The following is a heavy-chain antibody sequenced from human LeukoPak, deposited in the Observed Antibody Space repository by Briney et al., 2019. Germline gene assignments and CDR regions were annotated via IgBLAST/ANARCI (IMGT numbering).Heavy chain of an antibody. CDR1: GFTFSSYS. CDR3: AREFDSSGYPTSFDY. Sequence: GGSLRLSCAASGFTFSSYSMNWVRQAPGKGLEWVSSISSSSSYIYYADSVKGRFTISRDNAKNSLYLQMNSLRAEDTAVYCCAREFDSSGYPTSFDYWGQGTLVTVSS. J-gene: IGHJ4*02. V-gene: IGHV3-21*01. D-gene: IGHD3-22*01. CDR2: ISSSSSYI.